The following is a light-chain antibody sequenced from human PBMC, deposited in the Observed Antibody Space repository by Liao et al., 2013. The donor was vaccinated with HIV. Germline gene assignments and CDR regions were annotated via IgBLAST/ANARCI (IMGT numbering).Light chain of an antibody. CDR1: NLGDKS. J-gene: IGLJ2*01. Sequence: SYELTQPPSVSVSPGQTASIICSGDNLGDKSVSWYQQKPGQSPVLVMYEDSQRPSGIPERFSGSTSGNTATLTISETQAVDEADYYCQSWDSDTVVFGGGTKLTVL. V-gene: IGLV3-1*01. CDR3: QSWDSDTVV. CDR2: EDS.